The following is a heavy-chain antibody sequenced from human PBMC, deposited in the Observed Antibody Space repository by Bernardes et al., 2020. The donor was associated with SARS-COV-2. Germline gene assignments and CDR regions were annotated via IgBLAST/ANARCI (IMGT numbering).Heavy chain of an antibody. CDR1: GVSINDYY. CDR2: IYYGGTT. Sequence: SETLSLTCTVSGVSINDYYWSWVRQPPGKGLEWIASIYYGGTTTYSPSLQSRVTISLDTSKNQLSLKMTSVTAPDTAVYFCARVWRSGLVSWFDPWGQGTLVTVSS. CDR3: ARVWRSGLVSWFDP. D-gene: IGHD2-15*01. J-gene: IGHJ5*01. V-gene: IGHV4-59*12.